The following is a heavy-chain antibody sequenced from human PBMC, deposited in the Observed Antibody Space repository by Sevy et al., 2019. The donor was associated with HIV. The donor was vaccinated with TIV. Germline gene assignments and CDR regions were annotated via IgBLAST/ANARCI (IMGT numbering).Heavy chain of an antibody. CDR1: GFTFSSYG. Sequence: GGSLRLSCAASGFTFSSYGMHWVRQAPGKGLEWVAFIRYDGSNKYSADSVKGRFTISRDNSKNTLYLQMNSLRAEDTAVYYCAKDLCSSTSCYVYYYYYGMDVWGQGTTVTVSS. CDR2: IRYDGSNK. J-gene: IGHJ6*02. CDR3: AKDLCSSTSCYVYYYYYGMDV. V-gene: IGHV3-30*02. D-gene: IGHD2-2*01.